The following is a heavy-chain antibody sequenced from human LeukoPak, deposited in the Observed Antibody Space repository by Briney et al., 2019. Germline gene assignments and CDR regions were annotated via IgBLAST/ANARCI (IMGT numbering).Heavy chain of an antibody. V-gene: IGHV1-69*13. CDR1: GYTFTSYA. Sequence: GASVKVSCKASGYTFTSYAISWVRQAPGQGLEWMGGIIPIFGTANYAQKFQGRVTITADESTSTAYMELSSLRSEDTAVYYCVHIVVVPAANDYWGQGTLVTVSS. J-gene: IGHJ4*02. D-gene: IGHD2-2*01. CDR3: VHIVVVPAANDY. CDR2: IIPIFGTA.